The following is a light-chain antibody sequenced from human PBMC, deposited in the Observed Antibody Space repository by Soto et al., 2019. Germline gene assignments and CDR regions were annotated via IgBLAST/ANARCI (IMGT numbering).Light chain of an antibody. J-gene: IGKJ4*01. CDR1: QSVSSSY. Sequence: EIVLTQSPGTLSLSPGERATLSCSASQSVSSSYLAWYQQKPGQAPRLLIYGASSRATGIPDRFSGSGSGTDFTLTISRLEPEDFAVYYCQQRSNWRVTFGGGTKVDI. CDR3: QQRSNWRVT. CDR2: GAS. V-gene: IGKV3D-20*02.